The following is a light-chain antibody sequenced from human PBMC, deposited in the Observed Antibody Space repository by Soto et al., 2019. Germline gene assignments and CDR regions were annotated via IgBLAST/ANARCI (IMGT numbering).Light chain of an antibody. J-gene: IGKJ1*01. CDR3: QQHCSRPRT. Sequence: EIVLTQSPCTLSSSPGERATLSCRASQSVDSNYFAWYQQKPGQAPRLLIYGTSYRSTGIPDRFSGSGAGTDFTLTIIRRVPEDFSVYYCQQHCSRPRTFGRGTKVDI. CDR2: GTS. V-gene: IGKV3-20*01. CDR1: QSVDSNY.